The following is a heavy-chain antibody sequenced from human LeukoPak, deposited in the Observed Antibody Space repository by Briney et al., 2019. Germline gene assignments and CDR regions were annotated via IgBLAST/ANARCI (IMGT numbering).Heavy chain of an antibody. D-gene: IGHD3-10*01. CDR3: AKDRRLLWFGELAQGFDY. V-gene: IGHV3-30*18. CDR2: ISYDGSNK. Sequence: PGGSLRLSCAASGFTFSSYGMHWVRQAPGKGLEWVAVISYDGSNKYHADSVKGRFTISRDNSKNTLYLQMNSLRAEDTAVYYCAKDRRLLWFGELAQGFDYWGQGTLVTVSS. CDR1: GFTFSSYG. J-gene: IGHJ4*02.